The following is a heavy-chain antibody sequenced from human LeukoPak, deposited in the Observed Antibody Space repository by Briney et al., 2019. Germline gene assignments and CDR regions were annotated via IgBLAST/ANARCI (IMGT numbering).Heavy chain of an antibody. V-gene: IGHV4-4*07. CDR3: ARTSLIVVVPAAIHGAFDI. D-gene: IGHD2-2*02. Sequence: SETLSLTCTVSGGSISNYYWTWIRQPAGKGLEWIGRINTSGTTNYNPSLKSRVTMSVDTSKNQFSLKLSSVTAADTAVYYCARTSLIVVVPAAIHGAFDIWGQGTMVTVSS. CDR2: INTSGTT. CDR1: GGSISNYY. J-gene: IGHJ3*02.